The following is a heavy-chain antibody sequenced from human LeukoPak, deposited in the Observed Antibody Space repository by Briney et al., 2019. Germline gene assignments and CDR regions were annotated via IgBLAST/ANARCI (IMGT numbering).Heavy chain of an antibody. V-gene: IGHV3-9*01. CDR3: VGRGYGEGYYFDY. D-gene: IGHD5-12*01. J-gene: IGHJ4*02. CDR2: ISWNSGSI. CDR1: GFTFDDYA. Sequence: PGGSLRLSCAASGFTFDDYAMHWVRQAPGKGPEWVSGISWNSGSIGYADSVKGRFTISRDNAKNSLYLQMNSLRAEDTAVYYCVGRGYGEGYYFDYWGQGTLVTVSS.